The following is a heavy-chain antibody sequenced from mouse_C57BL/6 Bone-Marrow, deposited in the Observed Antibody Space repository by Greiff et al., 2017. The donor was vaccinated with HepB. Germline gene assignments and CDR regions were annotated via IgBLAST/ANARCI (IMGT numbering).Heavy chain of an antibody. V-gene: IGHV5-17*01. CDR3: ARPDISGFYYFDY. CDR2: ISSGSSTI. CDR1: GFTFSDYG. Sequence: EVMLVESGGGLVKPGGSLKLSCAASGFTFSDYGMHWVRQAPEKGLEWVAYISSGSSTIYYADTVKGRFTISRDNAKNTLFLQMTSLRSEDTAMYYCARPDISGFYYFDYWGQGTTLTVSS. J-gene: IGHJ2*01. D-gene: IGHD3-2*02.